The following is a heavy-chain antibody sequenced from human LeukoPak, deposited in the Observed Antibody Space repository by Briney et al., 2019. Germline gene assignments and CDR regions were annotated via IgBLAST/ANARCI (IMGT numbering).Heavy chain of an antibody. CDR3: ARTEGTGITMIVAVRAFDI. Sequence: GSMTLSCQASTFTFSSYEMSCVSQAPGNGLEWVSYISTIGSNINYADSVKGPFSISTHNAKNSLYLQMSRLRAEDTAVYYCARTEGTGITMIVAVRAFDIWGQGTMVTVSS. CDR1: TFTFSSYE. V-gene: IGHV3-48*03. D-gene: IGHD3-22*01. CDR2: ISTIGSNI. J-gene: IGHJ3*02.